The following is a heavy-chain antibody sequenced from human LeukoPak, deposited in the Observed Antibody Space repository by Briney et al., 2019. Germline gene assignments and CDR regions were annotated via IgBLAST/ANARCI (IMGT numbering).Heavy chain of an antibody. D-gene: IGHD1-14*01. CDR3: ARGRNSAFDY. CDR2: TYYGSKWNN. CDR1: GNSVSSNSVA. V-gene: IGHV6-1*01. Sequence: SQTLSLTCAISGNSVSSNSVAWNWIRQSPSRGLEWLGRTYYGSKWNNDYALSVKSRITINPDTSKNQFSLQLNSVTPEDTAVYYCARGRNSAFDYWGQGTLVTVSS. J-gene: IGHJ4*02.